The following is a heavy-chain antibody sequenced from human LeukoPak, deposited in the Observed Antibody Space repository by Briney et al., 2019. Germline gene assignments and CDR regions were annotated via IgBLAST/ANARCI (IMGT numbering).Heavy chain of an antibody. CDR1: GFTFSNYG. D-gene: IGHD3-22*01. CDR3: AKDLSHYYDSSGLQNYFDY. V-gene: IGHV3-30*18. Sequence: GGSLRLSCAASGFTFSNYGIHWVRQAPGKELEWVAIISYDGSNQYYADSVKGRFTISRDNSKNTLYLQMNSLRAEDTAVYFCAKDLSHYYDSSGLQNYFDYWGQGTLVTVSS. J-gene: IGHJ4*02. CDR2: ISYDGSNQ.